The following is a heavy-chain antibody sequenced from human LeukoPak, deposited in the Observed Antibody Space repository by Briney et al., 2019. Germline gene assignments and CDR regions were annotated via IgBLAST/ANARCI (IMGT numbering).Heavy chain of an antibody. D-gene: IGHD2-2*01. CDR1: GYTFTSYG. CDR3: AREGFGYCSSTSCPGEYFDY. Sequence: ASVKVSCKASGYTFTSYGISWVRQAPGQGLEWMGRIIPILGIANYAQKFQGRVTITADKSTSTAYMELSSLRSEDTAVYYCAREGFGYCSSTSCPGEYFDYWGQGTLVTVSS. V-gene: IGHV1-69*04. J-gene: IGHJ4*02. CDR2: IIPILGIA.